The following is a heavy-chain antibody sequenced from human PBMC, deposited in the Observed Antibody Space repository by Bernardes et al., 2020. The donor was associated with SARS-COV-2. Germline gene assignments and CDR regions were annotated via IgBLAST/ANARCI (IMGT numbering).Heavy chain of an antibody. CDR1: GYTFSDYY. CDR3: ARTFYYDRGGDSLFDY. D-gene: IGHD2-21*02. V-gene: IGHV1-2*02. CDR2: ISPKSGAT. J-gene: IGHJ4*02. Sequence: ASEKVSCTASGYTFSDYYTHWLRQAPGRGLEWMGWISPKSGATNHAQKFQGRVTMTRDTSISTDYMELSRLRSDDTAVYYCARTFYYDRGGDSLFDYWGQGTAVTVSS.